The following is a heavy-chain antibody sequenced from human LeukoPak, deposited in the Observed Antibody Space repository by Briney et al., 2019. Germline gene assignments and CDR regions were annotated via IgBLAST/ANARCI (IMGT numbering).Heavy chain of an antibody. CDR2: ISSSGSTI. CDR1: GFTFSSYE. Sequence: GGSLRLSCAASGFTFSSYEMNWVRQAPGKGLEWVSYISSSGSTIYYADSVKGRFTISRDNAKNSLYLQMNSLRAEDTAVYYCARWLTSLYDAFDIWGQGTMVTVSS. V-gene: IGHV3-48*03. D-gene: IGHD4-23*01. CDR3: ARWLTSLYDAFDI. J-gene: IGHJ3*02.